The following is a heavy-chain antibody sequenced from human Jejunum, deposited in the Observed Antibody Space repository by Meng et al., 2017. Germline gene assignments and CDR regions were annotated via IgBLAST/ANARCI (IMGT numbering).Heavy chain of an antibody. CDR2: VFDSGST. Sequence: QGRLPESGPGPAGPSASLSPPCAIVGGSVRGLRYYWTWIRQPPGKGLEWIGYVFDSGSTKYNPSLSSRVTISADTSKNQFSLELSSVTAADTAVYYCATDVYGDGLAYLDYWGQGSLVTVSS. V-gene: IGHV4-61*01. CDR3: ATDVYGDGLAYLDY. J-gene: IGHJ4*02. CDR1: GGSVRGLRYY. D-gene: IGHD4-17*01.